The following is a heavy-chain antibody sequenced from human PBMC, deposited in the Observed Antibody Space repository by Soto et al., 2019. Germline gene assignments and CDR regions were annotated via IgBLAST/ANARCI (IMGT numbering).Heavy chain of an antibody. J-gene: IGHJ5*02. D-gene: IGHD4-17*01. CDR1: GFTFSMFS. CDR2: ISSNGDST. Sequence: LRLSCSASGFTFSMFSMHWVRQAPGKGLEYVSGISSNGDSTYYADSVKGRFTISRGNSKNTLYLQMSSLRAVDTAVYYCVHPRSTVQIPPTWGQGTLVTAPQ. V-gene: IGHV3-64D*06. CDR3: VHPRSTVQIPPT.